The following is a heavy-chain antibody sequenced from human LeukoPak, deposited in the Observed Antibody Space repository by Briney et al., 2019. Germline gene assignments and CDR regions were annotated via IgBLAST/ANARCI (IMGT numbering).Heavy chain of an antibody. D-gene: IGHD5-18*01. J-gene: IGHJ3*02. Sequence: PGGSLRLSCAASGFTVSSNYMSWVRQAPGKGLEWVSVIYSGGSTYYADSVKGRFTISRDNSKNTLYLQMNSLRAEDTAVYYCAREELYSYGYGAFDIWGQGTMVTVSS. V-gene: IGHV3-53*01. CDR1: GFTVSSNY. CDR2: IYSGGST. CDR3: AREELYSYGYGAFDI.